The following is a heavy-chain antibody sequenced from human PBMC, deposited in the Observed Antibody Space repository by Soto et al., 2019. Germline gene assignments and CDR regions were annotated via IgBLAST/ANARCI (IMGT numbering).Heavy chain of an antibody. CDR2: IYYSGST. Sequence: SETLSLTCTVSGGSISSYYWSWIRQPPGKGLEWIGYIYYSGSTNYNPSLKSRVTISVDTSKNQFSLKLSSVTAADTAVYYCARGLRYCSSTSCYHYYFDYWGQGTLVTVSS. CDR3: ARGLRYCSSTSCYHYYFDY. D-gene: IGHD2-2*01. V-gene: IGHV4-59*01. CDR1: GGSISSYY. J-gene: IGHJ4*02.